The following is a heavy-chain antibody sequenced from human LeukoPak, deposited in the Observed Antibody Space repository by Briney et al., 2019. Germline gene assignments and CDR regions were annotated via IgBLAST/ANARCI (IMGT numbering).Heavy chain of an antibody. CDR1: GFTFSSYG. V-gene: IGHV3-30*18. CDR2: ISYDGSNK. J-gene: IGHJ3*02. Sequence: PGRSLRLSCAASGFTFSSYGMHWVRQAPGKGLEWVAVISYDGSNKYYADSVKGRFTISRDNSKNTLYLQMNSLRAEDTAVYYCAKEVVAATFDAFDIWGQGTMVTVSS. CDR3: AKEVVAATFDAFDI. D-gene: IGHD2-15*01.